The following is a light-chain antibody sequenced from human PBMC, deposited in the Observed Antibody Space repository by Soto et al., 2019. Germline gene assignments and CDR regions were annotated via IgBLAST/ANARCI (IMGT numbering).Light chain of an antibody. CDR3: QQYGSSPQYT. Sequence: EIVLTQSPGTLSLSPGERATLSCRASQSVSSSYLAWYQQKPGQAPRLLIYGASSRATGIPDRFSGSGSGTDCTLTISRLEPEDFAVYYCQQYGSSPQYTFGQGTKLGIK. J-gene: IGKJ2*01. CDR1: QSVSSSY. V-gene: IGKV3-20*01. CDR2: GAS.